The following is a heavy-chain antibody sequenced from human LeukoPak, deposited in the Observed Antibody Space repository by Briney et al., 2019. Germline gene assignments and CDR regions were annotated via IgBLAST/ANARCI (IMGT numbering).Heavy chain of an antibody. CDR3: ARSGGYYNWFDP. CDR2: SYYSRST. CDR1: GGSIRSYY. Sequence: PSETLSLTCTVSGGSIRSYYWSWIRQPPGKGLEWIGYSYYSRSTYYNPSLKSRVTISVDTSKNQFSLKLNSVTAADTAVYYCARSGGYYNWFDPWGQGTLVTVSS. J-gene: IGHJ5*02. V-gene: IGHV4-59*08. D-gene: IGHD3-3*01.